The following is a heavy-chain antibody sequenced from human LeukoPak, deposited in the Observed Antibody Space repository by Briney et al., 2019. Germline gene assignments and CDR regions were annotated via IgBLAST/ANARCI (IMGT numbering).Heavy chain of an antibody. CDR1: GGSVSSDDYY. Sequence: SSETLSLTCIVSGGSVSSDDYYWSWIRQPPGKDLEWIGYISYSGSTYYNPSLKSRVSMSQDTSKNQFSLKLTTVTAADTAVYYCARSYWLIYFDSWGQGTLVTVSS. CDR3: ARSYWLIYFDS. D-gene: IGHD3-22*01. V-gene: IGHV4-30-4*01. J-gene: IGHJ4*02. CDR2: ISYSGST.